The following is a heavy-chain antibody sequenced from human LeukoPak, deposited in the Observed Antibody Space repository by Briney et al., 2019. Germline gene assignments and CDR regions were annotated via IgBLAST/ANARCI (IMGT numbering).Heavy chain of an antibody. V-gene: IGHV1-69*06. Sequence: ASVEVSCKASGRTFSSYAISWVRQAPGQGLEWMGRIIPIFGTANYAQKFQGRVTITADKSTSTAYMELSSLRSEDTAVYYCARDLTSKKYSSGWPFDYWGQGTLVTVSS. CDR2: IIPIFGTA. J-gene: IGHJ4*02. D-gene: IGHD6-19*01. CDR1: GRTFSSYA. CDR3: ARDLTSKKYSSGWPFDY.